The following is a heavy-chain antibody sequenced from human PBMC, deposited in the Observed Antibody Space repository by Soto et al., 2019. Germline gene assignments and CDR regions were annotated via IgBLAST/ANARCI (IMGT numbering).Heavy chain of an antibody. CDR1: GGTFSSYA. V-gene: IGHV1-69*01. J-gene: IGHJ6*02. Sequence: QVQLVQSGAEVKKPGSSVKVSCKASGGTFSSYAISWVRQAPGQGLEWMGGIIPIFGTANYAQKFQGRVTMTGDEATSTVYLGVGSLRSEDTAVYYCAGGGKDGGYYYYGMDVWGQGTTVTVSS. CDR2: IIPIFGTA. CDR3: AGGGKDGGYYYYGMDV. D-gene: IGHD3-16*01.